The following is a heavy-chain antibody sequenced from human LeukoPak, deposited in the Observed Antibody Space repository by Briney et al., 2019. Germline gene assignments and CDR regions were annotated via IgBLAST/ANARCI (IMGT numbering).Heavy chain of an antibody. CDR3: ARDRTTYYYGSGKPGPTYYMDV. D-gene: IGHD3-10*01. CDR2: INPNSGGT. J-gene: IGHJ6*03. Sequence: GASVKVSCKASGYTFTGYYMHWVRQAPGQGLEWMGWINPNSGGTNYAQKFQGRVTMTRDTSISTAYMELSRLRSDDTAVYYCARDRTTYYYGSGKPGPTYYMDVWGKGTTVTVSS. CDR1: GYTFTGYY. V-gene: IGHV1-2*02.